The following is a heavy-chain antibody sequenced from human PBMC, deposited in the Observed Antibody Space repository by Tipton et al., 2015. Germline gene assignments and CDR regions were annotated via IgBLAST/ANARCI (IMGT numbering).Heavy chain of an antibody. CDR3: ARHVSFYYDTHGYDALDI. Sequence: QLVQSGAEMKKPGESLKISCKGSGYSFTSYWIGWVRQMPGKGLEWMGIIYPGDSQTRYNPSFQGQVTISADKSISTAYLQWNSLKASATAMYYCARHVSFYYDTHGYDALDIWAQGTMVTVSS. CDR2: IYPGDSQT. J-gene: IGHJ3*02. V-gene: IGHV5-51*01. CDR1: GYSFTSYW. D-gene: IGHD3-22*01.